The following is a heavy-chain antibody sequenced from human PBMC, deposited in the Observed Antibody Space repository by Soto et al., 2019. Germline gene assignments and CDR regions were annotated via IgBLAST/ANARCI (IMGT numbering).Heavy chain of an antibody. J-gene: IGHJ3*02. CDR3: AKDLSSWHHTWPWVHDAFDI. CDR1: GFTFSSYA. CDR2: ISGSGGST. D-gene: IGHD6-13*01. Sequence: EVQLLESGGGLVQPGGSLRLSCAASGFTFSSYAMSWVRQAPGKGLEWVSAISGSGGSTYYADSVKGRFTISRDNSKNTLYLQMNSLRAEDTAVYYCAKDLSSWHHTWPWVHDAFDIWGQGTMVTVSS. V-gene: IGHV3-23*01.